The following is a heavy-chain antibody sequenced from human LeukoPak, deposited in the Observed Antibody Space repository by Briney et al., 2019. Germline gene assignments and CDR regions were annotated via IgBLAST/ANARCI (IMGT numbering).Heavy chain of an antibody. D-gene: IGHD2-15*01. CDR1: GYTFTGYY. CDR2: INPNSGGT. J-gene: IGHJ4*02. V-gene: IGHV1-2*02. Sequence: GASVRVSCKASGYTFTGYYMHWVRQAPGQGLEWMGWINPNSGGTNYAQKFQGRVTMNRDTAISTAYMELSRLRSDDTAVYYCARDCSGGTCWNDYWGQGTLVTVSS. CDR3: ARDCSGGTCWNDY.